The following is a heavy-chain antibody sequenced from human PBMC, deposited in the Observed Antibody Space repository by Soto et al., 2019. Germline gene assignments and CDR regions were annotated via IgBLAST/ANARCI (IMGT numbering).Heavy chain of an antibody. CDR1: GGSISSYY. J-gene: IGHJ4*02. CDR2: IYYSGST. D-gene: IGHD3-3*01. Sequence: SETLSLTCTVSGGSISSYYWSRIRQPPGKGLEWIGYIYYSGSTNYNPSLKSRVTISVDTSKNQLSLKLSSVTAADTAVYYCARVYDYWSGYWEYYFDYWGQGTLVSVSS. CDR3: ARVYDYWSGYWEYYFDY. V-gene: IGHV4-59*01.